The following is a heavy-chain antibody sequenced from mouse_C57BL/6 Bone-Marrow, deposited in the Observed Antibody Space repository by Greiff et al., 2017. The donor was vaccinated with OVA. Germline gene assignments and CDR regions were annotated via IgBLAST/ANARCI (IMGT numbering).Heavy chain of an antibody. J-gene: IGHJ3*01. CDR2: IYPCSGST. D-gene: IGHD1-1*01. V-gene: IGHV1-55*01. Sequence: QVQLQQPGAELVKPGASVKMSCKASGYTFTSYWITWVKQRPGQGLEWIGDIYPCSGSTNYNEKFKSKATLTADTSSSTAYMQLSSLTSEDSAVYECARGGLLEAWFGYWGQGTLVTVSA. CDR3: ARGGLLEAWFGY. CDR1: GYTFTSYW.